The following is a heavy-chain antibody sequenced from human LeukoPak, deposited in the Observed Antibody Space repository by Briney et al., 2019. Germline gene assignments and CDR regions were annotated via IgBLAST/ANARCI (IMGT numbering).Heavy chain of an antibody. CDR3: ARRYYYNLGSFPFDF. CDR1: GGPFSGYF. Sequence: SETLSLTCAVSGGPFSGYFWSWIRQSSGKGLEWIGEIHNSGTTDYNPSLNSRVTISEDTSKNQFYLNLSSVTAADTAVYYCARRYYYNLGSFPFDFWGQGTLVTVSS. D-gene: IGHD3-10*01. V-gene: IGHV4-34*01. J-gene: IGHJ4*02. CDR2: IHNSGTT.